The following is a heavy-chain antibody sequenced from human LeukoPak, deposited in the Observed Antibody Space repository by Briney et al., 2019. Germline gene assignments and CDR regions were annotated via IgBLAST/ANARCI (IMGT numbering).Heavy chain of an antibody. D-gene: IGHD4-17*01. CDR1: GFTFSSYG. Sequence: EGSLRLSCAASGFTFSSYGMHWVRQAPGKGLEWVAVIWYDGSNKYYADSVKGRFTISRDNSKNTLYLQMNSLRAGDTAVYYCARDSFHDYGDHYFDYWGQGTLVTVSS. V-gene: IGHV3-33*01. CDR2: IWYDGSNK. CDR3: ARDSFHDYGDHYFDY. J-gene: IGHJ4*02.